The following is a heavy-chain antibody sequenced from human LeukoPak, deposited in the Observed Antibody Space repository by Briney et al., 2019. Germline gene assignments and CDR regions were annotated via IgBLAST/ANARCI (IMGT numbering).Heavy chain of an antibody. CDR3: ARLYSYGYEFDY. Sequence: SETLSLTCAVYGGSFSGYYWSWIRQPPGKGLEWIGEINHSGSTNYNPSLKSRVTISVDTSKNQFSLKLSSVTAADTAVYYCARLYSYGYEFDYWGQGTLVTVSS. CDR1: GGSFSGYY. J-gene: IGHJ4*02. D-gene: IGHD5-18*01. CDR2: INHSGST. V-gene: IGHV4-34*01.